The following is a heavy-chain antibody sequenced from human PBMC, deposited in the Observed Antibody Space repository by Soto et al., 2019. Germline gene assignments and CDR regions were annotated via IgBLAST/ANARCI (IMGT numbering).Heavy chain of an antibody. D-gene: IGHD1-26*01. J-gene: IGHJ4*02. CDR3: ARDGGRHSGGIDY. CDR2: IIPIFGTA. V-gene: IGHV1-69*01. CDR1: GGTFSSYS. Sequence: QVQLVQSGAEVKKPGSSVKVSCKASGGTFSSYSIKWVRQAPGQGLEWMGEIIPIFGTANYAQKFQGRVTITADEATSTAYMELSSLRSEDTAVYYCARDGGRHSGGIDYWGQGTLVTVSS.